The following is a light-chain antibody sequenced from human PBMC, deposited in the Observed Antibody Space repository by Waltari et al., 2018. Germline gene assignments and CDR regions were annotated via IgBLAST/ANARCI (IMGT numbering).Light chain of an antibody. Sequence: AIQLTQAPSSLSASVGHRVPITCRASQDIVSALAWYQQKPGRAPKLLISDASTLETGVPSRFSGSGSGTDFTLSISSLQPEDFATYYCQQYNSMGTFGQGTKLEIK. J-gene: IGKJ2*01. CDR1: QDIVSA. CDR3: QQYNSMGT. CDR2: DAS. V-gene: IGKV1-13*02.